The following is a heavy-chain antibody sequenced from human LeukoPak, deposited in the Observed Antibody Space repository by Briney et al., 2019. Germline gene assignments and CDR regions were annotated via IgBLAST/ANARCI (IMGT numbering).Heavy chain of an antibody. J-gene: IGHJ3*02. CDR1: GYSFTSYW. CDR3: ARRDIVVVPAAGHDAFDI. V-gene: IGHV5-51*01. CDR2: IYPGDYDT. D-gene: IGHD2-2*01. Sequence: GESLKISCKGSGYSFTSYWIGWVRQMPGKGLEWMGIIYPGDYDTRYSPSFQGQVTISADKSISTAYLQWSSLKASDTAMYYCARRDIVVVPAAGHDAFDIWGQGTMVTVSS.